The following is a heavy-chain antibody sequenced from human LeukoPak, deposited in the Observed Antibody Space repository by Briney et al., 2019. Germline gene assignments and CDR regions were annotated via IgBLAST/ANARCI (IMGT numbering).Heavy chain of an antibody. Sequence: PGGSLRLSCAASGFTFSSYSMNWVRQAPGKGLEWVSSISSSSSYIYYADSVKGRFTISRDNAKNSLYLQMNSLRAEDTAVYYCAKDSTYSGSYRGYIDYWGQGTLVTVSS. J-gene: IGHJ4*02. CDR2: ISSSSSYI. CDR1: GFTFSSYS. V-gene: IGHV3-21*01. D-gene: IGHD1-26*01. CDR3: AKDSTYSGSYRGYIDY.